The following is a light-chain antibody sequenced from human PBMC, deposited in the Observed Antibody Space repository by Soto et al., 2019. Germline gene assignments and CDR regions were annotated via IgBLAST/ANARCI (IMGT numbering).Light chain of an antibody. CDR3: SSYTTKDTLL. CDR2: DVT. CDR1: SSDVGGYDH. J-gene: IGLJ3*02. V-gene: IGLV2-14*03. Sequence: QSALTQPASVSGSPGQSITISCTGTSSDVGGYDHVSWYQQPPGTAPKLIIYDVTVRPSGISRRFSGSKSANTASLAVAGLQPEEEADYYCSSYTTKDTLLFGGGTKLTVL.